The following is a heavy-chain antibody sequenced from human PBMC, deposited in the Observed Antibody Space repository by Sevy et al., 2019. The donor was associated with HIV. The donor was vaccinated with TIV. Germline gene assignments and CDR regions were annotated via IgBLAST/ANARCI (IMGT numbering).Heavy chain of an antibody. J-gene: IGHJ5*02. D-gene: IGHD3-22*01. V-gene: IGHV1-69*13. CDR3: ARENRAYYYDSSRTGWFDP. Sequence: ASVKVSCKASGGTFSSYAISWVRQAPGQGLEWMGGIIPIFGTANYAQKFQGRVTITADESTSTAYMELSSLRSEDTAVYYCARENRAYYYDSSRTGWFDPWGQGTLVTVSS. CDR2: IIPIFGTA. CDR1: GGTFSSYA.